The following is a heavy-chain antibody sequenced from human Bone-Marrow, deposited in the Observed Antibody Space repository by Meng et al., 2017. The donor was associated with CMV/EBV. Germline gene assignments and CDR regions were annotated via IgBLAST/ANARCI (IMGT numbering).Heavy chain of an antibody. V-gene: IGHV4-59*01. D-gene: IGHD3-10*01. CDR2: IYYSGST. Sequence: SETLSLTCTVSGGSISSYYWSWIRQPPGKGLEWIGYIYYSGSTNYNPSLKSRVTISVDTSKNQFSLKLSSVTAADTAVYYCARDMPSLGGWGYRGQGTLVTVSS. J-gene: IGHJ4*02. CDR1: GGSISSYY. CDR3: ARDMPSLGGWGY.